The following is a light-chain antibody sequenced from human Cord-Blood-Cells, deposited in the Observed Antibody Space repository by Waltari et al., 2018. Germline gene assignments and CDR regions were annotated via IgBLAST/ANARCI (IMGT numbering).Light chain of an antibody. J-gene: IGKJ3*01. Sequence: DIQMTQSPSSLSASVGDRVTITCQARQDISNYLNWYQQTPGKAPKLLIYDASNLETVVPSRFSGSGSGTDVTFTISSLQPEDIATYYCQQYDNLPFTFGPGTKVDIK. V-gene: IGKV1-33*01. CDR1: QDISNY. CDR3: QQYDNLPFT. CDR2: DAS.